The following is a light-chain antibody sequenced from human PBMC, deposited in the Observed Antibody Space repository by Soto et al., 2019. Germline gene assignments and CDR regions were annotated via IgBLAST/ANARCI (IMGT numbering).Light chain of an antibody. Sequence: EIVLTQSPATLSSFPGDRVTLSCRASQSVSSHLAWLQQRPGQAPRLLIYDASNRATGIPARFSGRGSGTDFTLTISSLEPEDFAVYYCQQRSSAITFGQGTRLEI. CDR2: DAS. CDR1: QSVSSH. CDR3: QQRSSAIT. V-gene: IGKV3-11*01. J-gene: IGKJ5*01.